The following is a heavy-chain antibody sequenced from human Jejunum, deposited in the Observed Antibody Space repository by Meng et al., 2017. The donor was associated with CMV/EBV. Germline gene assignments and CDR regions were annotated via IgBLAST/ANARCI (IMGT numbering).Heavy chain of an antibody. V-gene: IGHV4-31*03. J-gene: IGHJ4*02. D-gene: IGHD6-19*01. CDR2: IYYSRST. CDR3: ARVSSGWDYFDY. Sequence: QVQLQESGPGLVKPSQTLSLTCTVSGGSVSSGGYYWTWIRQHPGKGLEWFGHIYYSRSTFYNPSLKRRVIISIDTSKNQFSLNLRSVTAADTAVYYCARVSSGWDYFDYWGQGTLVTVSS. CDR1: GGSVSSGGYY.